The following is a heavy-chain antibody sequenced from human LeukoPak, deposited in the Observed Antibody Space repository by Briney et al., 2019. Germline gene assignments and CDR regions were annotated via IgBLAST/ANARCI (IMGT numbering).Heavy chain of an antibody. CDR3: AKGGEWEPSDY. V-gene: IGHV3-23*01. CDR2: ISGSGGST. D-gene: IGHD1-26*01. CDR1: GFTFSSYD. Sequence: GGSLRLSCAASGFTFSSYDMRWVRQAPGKGPEWVSAISGSGGSTYYADPVKGRFTISRDNSKNTLYLQMNSLRAEDTAVYYCAKGGEWEPSDYWGQGTLVTVSS. J-gene: IGHJ4*02.